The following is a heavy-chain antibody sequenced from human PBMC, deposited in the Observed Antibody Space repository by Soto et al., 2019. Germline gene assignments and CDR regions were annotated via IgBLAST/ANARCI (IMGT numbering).Heavy chain of an antibody. J-gene: IGHJ2*01. CDR3: ANGRGGGYTQVWYFHS. V-gene: IGHV4-34*01. D-gene: IGHD5-12*01. CDR2: INHSGST. CDR1: GGSFSAYY. Sequence: QVHLQQWGAGLLKPSETLSLTCAVYGGSFSAYYWNWIRQPPGKGLEWIGEINHSGSTNYDPSLQCRVTQLLGAFNHQVSLKLSSVSAADTAVYFCANGRGGGYTQVWYFHSWCRGPLVNVS.